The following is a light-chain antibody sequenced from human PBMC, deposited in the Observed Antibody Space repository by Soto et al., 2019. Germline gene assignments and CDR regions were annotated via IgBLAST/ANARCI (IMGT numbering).Light chain of an antibody. CDR1: SSDVGGYDY. Sequence: QSALTQPRSVSGSPGQSVTISCTGTSSDVGGYDYVSWYQQHPGKAPKLMIYDVSKRPSGVPERFSGSKSGNTASLTISGLQAEDEADYYCCSHAGSYVVFGGGTKLTVL. V-gene: IGLV2-11*01. J-gene: IGLJ2*01. CDR3: CSHAGSYVV. CDR2: DVS.